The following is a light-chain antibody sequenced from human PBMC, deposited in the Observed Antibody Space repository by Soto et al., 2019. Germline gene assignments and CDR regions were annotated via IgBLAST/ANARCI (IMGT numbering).Light chain of an antibody. Sequence: EVVLTQSPATLSLSPGERATLSCRASQSVGNYLAWYQQKPGQAPRLLIYDASNRATGIPARFSCSGSGTDFTLTISNLEPEDFAVYYCQHRRTFGPGTKVDIK. CDR1: QSVGNY. V-gene: IGKV3-11*01. J-gene: IGKJ3*01. CDR2: DAS. CDR3: QHRRT.